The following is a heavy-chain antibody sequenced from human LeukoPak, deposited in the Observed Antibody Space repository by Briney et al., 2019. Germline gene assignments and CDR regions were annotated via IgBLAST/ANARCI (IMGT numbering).Heavy chain of an antibody. V-gene: IGHV4-38-2*02. CDR3: ARDGSSRPFTI. CDR2: IYHSGSP. D-gene: IGHD3-10*01. Sequence: SETLSLTCTVSGYSISSGYYWGWIRQPPGKGLEWIGIIYHSGSPYYNPSLKSRVTISVDTSRNQFSLKLSSVTAADTAVYYCARDGSSRPFTIWGQGTLVTVSS. CDR1: GYSISSGYY. J-gene: IGHJ4*02.